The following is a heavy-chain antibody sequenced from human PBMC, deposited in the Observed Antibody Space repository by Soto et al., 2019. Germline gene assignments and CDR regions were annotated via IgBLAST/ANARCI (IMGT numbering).Heavy chain of an antibody. J-gene: IGHJ6*02. CDR1: GGTFSSYA. CDR2: IIPIFGTA. CDR3: ARGYCSSTSCPPPHYYYYYGMDV. V-gene: IGHV1-69*13. Sequence: GASVKVSCKASGGTFSSYAISWVRQAPGQGLEWMGGIIPIFGTANYAQKFQGRVTITADESTSTAYMELSSLRSEDTAAYYCARGYCSSTSCPPPHYYYYYGMDVWGQGTTVTVSS. D-gene: IGHD2-2*01.